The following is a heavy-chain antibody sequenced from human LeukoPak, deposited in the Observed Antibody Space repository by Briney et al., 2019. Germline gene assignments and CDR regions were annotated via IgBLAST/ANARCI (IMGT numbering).Heavy chain of an antibody. Sequence: PGGSLRLSCAASGFTFSSYAMSWVRQAPGKGLEWVSAISGSGGSTYYADSVKGRFTISRDKSKNTLYLQMNSLRAEDTAVYYCANLQGYSYGPDFDYWGQGTLVTVSS. J-gene: IGHJ4*02. CDR1: GFTFSSYA. CDR3: ANLQGYSYGPDFDY. CDR2: ISGSGGST. V-gene: IGHV3-23*01. D-gene: IGHD5-18*01.